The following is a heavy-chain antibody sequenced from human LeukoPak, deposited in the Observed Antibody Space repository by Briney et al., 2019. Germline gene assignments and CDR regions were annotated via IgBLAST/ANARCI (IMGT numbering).Heavy chain of an antibody. CDR2: IYPDDSDT. J-gene: IGHJ1*01. D-gene: IGHD3-22*01. Sequence: GESLKISCKGSGYIFTNYWIVWVRQMPGKGLEWMGIIYPDDSDTKYSPSFQGQVTISADKSISTAYLQWSSLKASDTAMYYCARQEGYYYDGSSGYFQHWGQGTLVTVSS. CDR3: ARQEGYYYDGSSGYFQH. CDR1: GYIFTNYW. V-gene: IGHV5-51*01.